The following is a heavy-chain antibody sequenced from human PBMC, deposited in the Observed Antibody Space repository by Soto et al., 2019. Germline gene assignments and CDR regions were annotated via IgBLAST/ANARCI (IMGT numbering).Heavy chain of an antibody. Sequence: PGGSLRLSCAASGFTFSSYSMNWVRQAPGKGLEWVSSISSSSSYIYYADSVKGRFTISRDNAKNSLYLQMNSLRAEDTAVYYCARESGSYYEFDYWGQGTLVTVSS. CDR1: GFTFSSYS. CDR2: ISSSSSYI. V-gene: IGHV3-21*01. CDR3: ARESGSYYEFDY. D-gene: IGHD1-26*01. J-gene: IGHJ4*02.